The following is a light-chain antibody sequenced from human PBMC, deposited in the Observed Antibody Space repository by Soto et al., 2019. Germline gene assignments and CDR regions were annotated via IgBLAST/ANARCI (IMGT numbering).Light chain of an antibody. CDR2: EVN. J-gene: IGLJ1*01. CDR1: RSDVGGYNY. CDR3: TSYAGGHNV. Sequence: QSALTQPPSASGSPGQSVTISCTGTRSDVGGYNYVSWYQQYPGKVPKLMVYEVNKRPSGVSHRFSGSKSGNTASLTVAGLQAEEEADYCCTSYAGGHNVFGTGTKLTVL. V-gene: IGLV2-8*01.